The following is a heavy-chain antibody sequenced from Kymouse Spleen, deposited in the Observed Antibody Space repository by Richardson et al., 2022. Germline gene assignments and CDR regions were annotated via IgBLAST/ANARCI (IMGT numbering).Heavy chain of an antibody. Sequence: QVQLQQWGAGLLKPSETLSLTCAVYGGSFSGYYWSWIRQPPGKGLEWIGEINHSGSTNYNPSLKSRVTISVDTSKNQFSLKLSSVTAADTAVYYCARGGYCSSTSCYGWFDPWGQGTLVTVSS. CDR3: ARGGYCSSTSCYGWFDP. D-gene: IGHD2-2*02. V-gene: IGHV4-34*01. CDR1: GGSFSGYY. J-gene: IGHJ5*02. CDR2: INHSGST.